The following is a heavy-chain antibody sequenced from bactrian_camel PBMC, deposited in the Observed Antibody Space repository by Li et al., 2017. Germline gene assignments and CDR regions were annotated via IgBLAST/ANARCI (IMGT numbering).Heavy chain of an antibody. CDR2: IYGDGRR. V-gene: IGHV3S9*01. J-gene: IGHJ4*01. D-gene: IGHD3*01. Sequence: HVQLVESGGGSVQAGASLRLSCAAGRYTYKRNCMGWLRQGPGMEREGVAIIYGDGRRGYGDSVKGRFTISRDNAKDTLYLQMNSLKIEDTAVYYCALGSSRQATMTARGKGTQVTVS. CDR1: RYTYKRNC.